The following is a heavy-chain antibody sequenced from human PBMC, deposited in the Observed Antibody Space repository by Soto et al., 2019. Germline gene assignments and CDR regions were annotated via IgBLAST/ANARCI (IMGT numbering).Heavy chain of an antibody. CDR3: ARALIVVVPAATFDP. CDR1: GGAISSGGYS. V-gene: IGHV4-30-2*01. CDR2: IYHSGST. D-gene: IGHD2-2*01. Sequence: TLSLTCAVSGGAISSGGYSWSGIRQPPGKGLEWIGYIYHSGSTYYNPSLKSRVTISVDRSKNQFSLKLSSVTAADTAVYYCARALIVVVPAATFDPWGQGTLVTVSS. J-gene: IGHJ5*02.